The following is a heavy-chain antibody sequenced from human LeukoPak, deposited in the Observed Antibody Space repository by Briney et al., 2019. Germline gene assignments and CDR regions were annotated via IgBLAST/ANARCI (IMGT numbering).Heavy chain of an antibody. J-gene: IGHJ3*02. CDR3: ARDWVAGVPFDAFDI. CDR2: IKEDGSEE. Sequence: PGGSLRLSCAASGFTLSSYWMSWVRQAPGKGLEWVANIKEDGSEEYYVDSVKGRFTISRDNAKNSLYLHMNSLTAEGTAMYYCARDWVAGVPFDAFDIWGQGTMVSVSS. D-gene: IGHD3-10*01. V-gene: IGHV3-7*03. CDR1: GFTLSSYW.